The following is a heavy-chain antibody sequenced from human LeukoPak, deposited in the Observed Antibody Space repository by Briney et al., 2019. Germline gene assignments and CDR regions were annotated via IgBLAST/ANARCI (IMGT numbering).Heavy chain of an antibody. CDR3: AVSFDTSGSYSPYAAYFHH. CDR2: ISGSTGGR. V-gene: IGHV3-23*01. Sequence: PGGSLRLSCAASGFSFSSGAMRWVRQAQGRGLEWVSSISGSTGGRYSADSVKDRFPIPRDNSKNTVYLQMTSLRPEDTAVYYCAVSFDTSGSYSPYAAYFHHWGQGTLVIVSS. J-gene: IGHJ1*01. CDR1: GFSFSSGA. D-gene: IGHD3-22*01.